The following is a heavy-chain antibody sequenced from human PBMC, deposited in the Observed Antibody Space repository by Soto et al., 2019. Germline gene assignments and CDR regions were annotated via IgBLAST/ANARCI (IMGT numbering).Heavy chain of an antibody. CDR1: GFTFSSYS. CDR3: AGSNYDYYYYYMDV. D-gene: IGHD4-4*01. Sequence: QPGGSLRLSCAASGFTFSSYSMNWVRQAPGKGLEWVSYISSSSSTIYYADSVKGRFTISRDNAENSLYLQMNSLRAEDTAVYYCAGSNYDYYYYYMDVWGKGTTVTVSS. V-gene: IGHV3-48*01. CDR2: ISSSSSTI. J-gene: IGHJ6*03.